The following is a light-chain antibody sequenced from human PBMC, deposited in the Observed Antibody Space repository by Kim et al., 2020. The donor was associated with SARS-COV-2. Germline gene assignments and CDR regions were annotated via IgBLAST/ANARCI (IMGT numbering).Light chain of an antibody. CDR1: KLGDKY. J-gene: IGLJ2*01. Sequence: SYELTQPPSVSVSPGQTANITCSGDKLGDKYASWYQQKPGQSPVLVIYENKKRPSGIPERFSGPRSGNTATLTISGTQTKDEADFYFQAWDTSNVVFGGG. V-gene: IGLV3-1*01. CDR2: ENK. CDR3: QAWDTSNVV.